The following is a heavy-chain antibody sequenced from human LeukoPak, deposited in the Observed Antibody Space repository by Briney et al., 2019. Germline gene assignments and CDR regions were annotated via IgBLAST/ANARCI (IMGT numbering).Heavy chain of an antibody. CDR2: ISYSGET. J-gene: IGHJ4*02. V-gene: IGHV4-59*01. Sequence: PSETLSPTCNVAGVPISIYHWSWIRQAPGKGLEWIGYISYSGETNYNPSLKSRVTISQDTSTNQFTLKLTSVTAADTAIYYCASAPNENFFDYWGQGTLVTVSS. CDR3: ASAPNENFFDY. CDR1: GVPISIYH.